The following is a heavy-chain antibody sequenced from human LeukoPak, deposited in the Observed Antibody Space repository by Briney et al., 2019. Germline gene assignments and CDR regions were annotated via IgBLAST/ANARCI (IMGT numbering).Heavy chain of an antibody. V-gene: IGHV3-23*01. Sequence: GGSLRLSCAASGFTFSSYPMTWVRQAPGKGPEWVSFISDSGGITYYADSVKGRFTISRDNSKNTLYLQMNSLRAEDTAVYYCAKNTQYSGYYDCWGQGTLVAVSS. D-gene: IGHD6-6*01. J-gene: IGHJ4*02. CDR3: AKNTQYSGYYDC. CDR1: GFTFSSYP. CDR2: ISDSGGIT.